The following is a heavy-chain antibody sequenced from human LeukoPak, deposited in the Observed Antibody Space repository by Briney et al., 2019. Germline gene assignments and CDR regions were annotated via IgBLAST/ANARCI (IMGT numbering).Heavy chain of an antibody. D-gene: IGHD2-15*01. Sequence: GGSLRLSCAASGFTFSSYGMHWVRQAPGKGLEWVAVISYDGSNKYYADSVKGRFTISRDNSKNTLYLQMNSLRAEDTAVYYCAKLVEVAARFDYWGQGTLVTVSS. CDR2: ISYDGSNK. J-gene: IGHJ4*02. V-gene: IGHV3-30*18. CDR1: GFTFSSYG. CDR3: AKLVEVAARFDY.